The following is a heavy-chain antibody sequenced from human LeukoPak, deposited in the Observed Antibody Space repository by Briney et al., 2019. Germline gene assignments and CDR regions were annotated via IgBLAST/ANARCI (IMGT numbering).Heavy chain of an antibody. D-gene: IGHD4-17*01. CDR2: ISGSGGST. J-gene: IGHJ4*02. Sequence: GGSLRLSCAASGFTFSSYAMSWVRQAPGKGLEWVSAISGSGGSTYYADSVKGRFAISRDNVKNTLYLQLISLTDEDTAVYYCARDRYGDYVFDYWGQGTLVTVSS. CDR3: ARDRYGDYVFDY. V-gene: IGHV3-23*01. CDR1: GFTFSSYA.